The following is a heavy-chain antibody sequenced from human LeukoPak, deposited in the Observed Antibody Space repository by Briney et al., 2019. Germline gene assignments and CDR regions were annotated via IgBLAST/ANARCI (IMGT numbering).Heavy chain of an antibody. D-gene: IGHD2-2*01. CDR3: ARDTFQPGLIVS. V-gene: IGHV3-21*06. J-gene: IGHJ4*02. CDR2: MNDDSSDI. Sequence: MNDDSSDIHYADSVKGRFTISRDNARNTLYLQLSSLRAEDTAVYYCARDTFQPGLIVSWGQGTLVTVSS.